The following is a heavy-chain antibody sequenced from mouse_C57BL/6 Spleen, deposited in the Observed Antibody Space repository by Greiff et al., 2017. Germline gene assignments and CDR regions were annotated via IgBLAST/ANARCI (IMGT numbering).Heavy chain of an antibody. CDR2: IDPNSGGT. CDR1: GYTFTSYW. V-gene: IGHV1-72*01. D-gene: IGHD1-1*01. Sequence: QVQLKQPGAELVKPGASVKLSCKASGYTFTSYWMHWVKQRPGRGLEWIGRIDPNSGGTKYNEKFKSKATLPVDKPSSTAYMQLSSLTSEDSAVYYCARSSFITTVVADWYFDVWGTGTTVTVSS. CDR3: ARSSFITTVVADWYFDV. J-gene: IGHJ1*03.